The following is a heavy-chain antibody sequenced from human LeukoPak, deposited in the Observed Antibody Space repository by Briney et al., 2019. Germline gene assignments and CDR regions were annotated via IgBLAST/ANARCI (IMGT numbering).Heavy chain of an antibody. CDR3: AREDSSGSLYYFDY. CDR1: GGSISSYY. Sequence: PSETLSLTCTVSGGSISSYYWSWIRQPPGKGLEWIGYIYYSGSTYYNPSLKSRVTISVDTSKNQFSLKLSSVTAADTAVYYCAREDSSGSLYYFDYWGQGTLVTVSS. CDR2: IYYSGST. V-gene: IGHV4-59*12. D-gene: IGHD3-22*01. J-gene: IGHJ4*02.